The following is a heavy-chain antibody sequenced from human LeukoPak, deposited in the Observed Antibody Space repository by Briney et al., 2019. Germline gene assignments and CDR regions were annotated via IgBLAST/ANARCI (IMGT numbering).Heavy chain of an antibody. V-gene: IGHV4-59*08. D-gene: IGHD2-21*01. CDR3: VRRSPYLRAFDI. CDR2: IYDSGST. Sequence: SETLSLTCTVSGGSISSYYWSWIRQPPGKGLEWIGYIYDSGSTSYNPTLKSRVTISVDTSKNHFSLKLSSVTAADTAVYHCVRRSPYLRAFDIWGQGTMVTVSS. CDR1: GGSISSYY. J-gene: IGHJ3*02.